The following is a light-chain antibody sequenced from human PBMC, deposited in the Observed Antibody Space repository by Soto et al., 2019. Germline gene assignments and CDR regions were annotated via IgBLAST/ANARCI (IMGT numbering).Light chain of an antibody. CDR3: QQYGSSGT. CDR1: QSLTNSF. Sequence: EFVLTQSPGTLSLSPCERATLSCRASQSLTNSFIAWYQQKPGQAPRLLIYDASSRATGIPDRFSGSGSGTDFTLTISRLEPEDFAVYYCQQYGSSGTFGQGTKVDI. J-gene: IGKJ1*01. V-gene: IGKV3-20*01. CDR2: DAS.